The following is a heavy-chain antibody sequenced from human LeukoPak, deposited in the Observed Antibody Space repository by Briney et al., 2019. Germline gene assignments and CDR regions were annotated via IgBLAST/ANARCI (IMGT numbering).Heavy chain of an antibody. J-gene: IGHJ4*02. D-gene: IGHD4-17*01. CDR1: GGSISSGDYY. V-gene: IGHV4-30-4*01. Sequence: SQTLSLTCTVSGGSISSGDYYWSWIRQPPGKGLEWIGYIYYSGSTYYNPSLKSQVTISVDTSKNQFSLKLSSVTAADTAVYYCARDSPGEGYGDLGDYYFDYWGQGTLVTVSS. CDR2: IYYSGST. CDR3: ARDSPGEGYGDLGDYYFDY.